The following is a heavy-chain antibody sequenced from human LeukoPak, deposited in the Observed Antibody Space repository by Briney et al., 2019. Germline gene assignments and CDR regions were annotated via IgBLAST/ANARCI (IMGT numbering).Heavy chain of an antibody. V-gene: IGHV3-7*01. CDR1: GFTFSTYW. CDR2: INQDGREN. J-gene: IGHJ4*02. D-gene: IGHD3-22*01. CDR3: ARGTSDSRVTPTRY. Sequence: GGSLRLSCAASGFTFSTYWINWVRQAPGKGLEWVANINQDGRENNYVDSVKGRFTISRDNVKNSLYLQMNSLRAKDTAVYYCARGTSDSRVTPTRYWGQGTLVTVSS.